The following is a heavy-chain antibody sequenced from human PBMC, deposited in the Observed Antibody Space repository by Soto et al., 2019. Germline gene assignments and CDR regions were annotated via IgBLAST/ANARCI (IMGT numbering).Heavy chain of an antibody. CDR2: ISWDGGST. V-gene: IGHV3-43*01. CDR3: AKDSQAQLWAQAFDY. Sequence: EVQLVESGGVVVQPGGSLRLSCAASGFTFDDYTMHWVRQAPGKGLEWVSLISWDGGSTYYADSVKGRFTISRDNSKNSLYLQMNSLRTEDTALYYCAKDSQAQLWAQAFDYWGQGTLVTVSS. J-gene: IGHJ4*02. D-gene: IGHD5-18*01. CDR1: GFTFDDYT.